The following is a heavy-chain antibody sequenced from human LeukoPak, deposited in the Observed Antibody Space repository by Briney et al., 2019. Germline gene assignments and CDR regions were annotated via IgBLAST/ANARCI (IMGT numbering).Heavy chain of an antibody. V-gene: IGHV5-51*01. Sequence: GESLKISCKGSGYPFTNYWIGWVRQKPGKGLEWMGTIYPGDSDTRHSPSFQGQVTISADKSISTSHLQWSSLKASDTAMYYCARLNGWYSDLWGRGTLVTVSS. CDR2: IYPGDSDT. CDR1: GYPFTNYW. D-gene: IGHD2-8*01. J-gene: IGHJ2*01. CDR3: ARLNGWYSDL.